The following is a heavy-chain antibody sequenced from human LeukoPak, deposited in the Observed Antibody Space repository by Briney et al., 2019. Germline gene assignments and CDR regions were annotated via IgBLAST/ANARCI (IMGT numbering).Heavy chain of an antibody. Sequence: SETLSLTCAVYGGSFSDYYWSWICQPPGKGLEWIGEINHSGSTNYTPSLKSRVTISVDTSKNQFSLKLSSVTAADTAVYYCARRVGGYCSSTSCYGPQSPPDYWGQGTLVTVSS. CDR2: INHSGST. V-gene: IGHV4-34*01. CDR1: GGSFSDYY. CDR3: ARRVGGYCSSTSCYGPQSPPDY. J-gene: IGHJ4*02. D-gene: IGHD2-2*01.